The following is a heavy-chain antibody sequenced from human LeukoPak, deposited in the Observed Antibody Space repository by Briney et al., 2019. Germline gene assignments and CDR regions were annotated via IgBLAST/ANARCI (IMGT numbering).Heavy chain of an antibody. D-gene: IGHD2-15*01. CDR2: INHSGST. CDR3: ARHKGVAANDY. V-gene: IGHV4-34*01. J-gene: IGHJ4*02. CDR1: GGSFSGYY. Sequence: SETLSLTCAVYGGSFSGYYWSWIRQPPGKGLEWIGEINHSGSTNYNPSLKSQVTISVDTSKNQFSLKLNSVTAADTAVYYCARHKGVAANDYWGQGTLVTVSS.